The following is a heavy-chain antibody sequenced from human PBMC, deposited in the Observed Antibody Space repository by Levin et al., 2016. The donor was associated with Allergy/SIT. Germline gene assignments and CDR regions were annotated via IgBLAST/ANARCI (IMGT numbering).Heavy chain of an antibody. CDR3: ARDRGTTVTTKNAFDI. J-gene: IGHJ3*02. CDR1: GYTFNAHY. CDR2: INPNSGGT. V-gene: IGHV1-2*02. Sequence: ASVKVSCKASGYTFNAHYMHWVRQAPGQGLEWMGYINPNSGGTRSEQKFQGRVTWTRDTSITTAYMQLSSLTSDDTAVYYCARDRGTTVTTKNAFDIWGQGTLVTVSS. D-gene: IGHD1-1*01.